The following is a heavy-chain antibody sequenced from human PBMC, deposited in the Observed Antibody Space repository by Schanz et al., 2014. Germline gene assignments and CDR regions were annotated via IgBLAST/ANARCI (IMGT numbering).Heavy chain of an antibody. V-gene: IGHV1-46*03. Sequence: QVHLEQSGPEVKKPGASVKLSCRASGYPFTNYYIHWVRQAPGQGLEWMGIVNPGGGSASVAQRFQSGVTLTRDTSTSTVYMELSSLRSEDTAVYYCARDGEAAAGCDYWGQGTLVTVSS. CDR1: GYPFTNYY. J-gene: IGHJ4*02. CDR3: ARDGEAAAGCDY. CDR2: VNPGGGSA. D-gene: IGHD6-13*01.